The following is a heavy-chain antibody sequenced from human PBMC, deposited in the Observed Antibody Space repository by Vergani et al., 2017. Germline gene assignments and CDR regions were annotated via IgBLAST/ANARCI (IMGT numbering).Heavy chain of an antibody. CDR2: ISAYNGNT. CDR3: ATFPKNYQLLSSLFDY. D-gene: IGHD2-2*01. V-gene: IGHV1-18*01. Sequence: QVQLVQSGAEVKKPGASVKVSCKASGYTFTSYGISWVRQAPGQGLEWMGWISAYNGNTNYAQKLQGRVTMTTDTSTSTAYMELRSLRSDDTAVYYCATFPKNYQLLSSLFDYWGQGTLVTVSS. CDR1: GYTFTSYG. J-gene: IGHJ4*02.